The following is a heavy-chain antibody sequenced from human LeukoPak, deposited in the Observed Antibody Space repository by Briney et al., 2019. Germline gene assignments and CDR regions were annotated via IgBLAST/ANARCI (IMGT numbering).Heavy chain of an antibody. Sequence: ASVKVSCKASGYTFTCYYMHWVRQAPGQGLEWMGWINPSTGNPTYAQGFTGRFVFSLDTSVSTAYLQISSLKAEDTATYYCAPSGTYYFNYWGQGTQVTVSS. CDR2: INPSTGNP. D-gene: IGHD1-26*01. J-gene: IGHJ4*02. V-gene: IGHV7-4-1*02. CDR3: APSGTYYFNY. CDR1: GYTFTCYY.